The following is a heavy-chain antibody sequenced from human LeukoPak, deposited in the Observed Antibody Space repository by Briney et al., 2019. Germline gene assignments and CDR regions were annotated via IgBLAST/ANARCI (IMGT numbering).Heavy chain of an antibody. J-gene: IGHJ4*02. CDR3: AREWFSGSYFDF. D-gene: IGHD1-26*01. CDR2: IFYSGST. V-gene: IGHV4-59*12. CDR1: GGSISSYY. Sequence: SETLSLTCTVSGGSISSYYWNWIRQPPGKGLEWIGYIFYSGSTTYNPSLKSRVTILLDPSKNQFSLKLTSVTAADAAVYYCAREWFSGSYFDFWGQGSLVTVSS.